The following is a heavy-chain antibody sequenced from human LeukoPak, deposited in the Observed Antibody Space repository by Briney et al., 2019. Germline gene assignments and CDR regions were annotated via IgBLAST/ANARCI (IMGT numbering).Heavy chain of an antibody. D-gene: IGHD3-22*01. CDR1: GYSFTDKY. V-gene: IGHV1-2*02. CDR2: INPNSGGT. CDR3: TRGSIAYYYMDV. J-gene: IGHJ6*03. Sequence: ASVKVSCKASGYSFTDKYMHWVRQAPGQGLEWMGWINPNSGGTNYAQKFQGRVTMTTDTSMSTAYMELSRLTSDDTAVYYCTRGSIAYYYMDVWGKGTTVTISS.